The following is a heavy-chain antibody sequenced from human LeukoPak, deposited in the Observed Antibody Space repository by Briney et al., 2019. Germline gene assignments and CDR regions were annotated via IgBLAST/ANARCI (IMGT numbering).Heavy chain of an antibody. CDR3: DTETYTPPASFDY. CDR2: IKSKTEGGTT. J-gene: IGHJ4*02. V-gene: IGHV3-15*01. CDR1: RFTLSNAW. D-gene: IGHD1-14*01. Sequence: GGSLRLSCATSRFTLSNAWMSWVRQAPGKGLEWVGRIKSKTEGGTTDYAAPVKGRFTISRDDSKNTLYVQMNSLKTEDTAMSYRDTETYTPPASFDYWGQGTLVTVSS.